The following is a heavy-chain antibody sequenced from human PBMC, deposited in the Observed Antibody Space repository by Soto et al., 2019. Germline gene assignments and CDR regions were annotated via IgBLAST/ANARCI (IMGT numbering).Heavy chain of an antibody. D-gene: IGHD2-2*01. CDR3: AREDVGYCISTSCGNWFDP. V-gene: IGHV4-4*02. CDR2: ISHVGNS. Sequence: PSETLSLTCAVSGDSISSRNWWNWVRQPPGKGLEWIGQISHVGNSNYNPSLQIRLTISVDKSKNQFSLELSSVTAADTAVYYCAREDVGYCISTSCGNWFDPWGQGTLVTVSS. CDR1: GDSISSRNW. J-gene: IGHJ5*02.